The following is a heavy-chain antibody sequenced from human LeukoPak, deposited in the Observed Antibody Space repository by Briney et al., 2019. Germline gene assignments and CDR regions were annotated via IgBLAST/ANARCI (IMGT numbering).Heavy chain of an antibody. Sequence: SGPTLVNPTQTLTLTCTFSGFSLSTSGVGVGWIRQPPGKALEWLALIYWDDDKRYSPSLKSRLTITKDTSKNQVVLTMTNMDPVDTATYYCAHRSLFDSSTYPAGFDYWGQGSLVTVSS. J-gene: IGHJ4*02. V-gene: IGHV2-5*02. CDR3: AHRSLFDSSTYPAGFDY. CDR1: GFSLSTSGVG. CDR2: IYWDDDK. D-gene: IGHD3-22*01.